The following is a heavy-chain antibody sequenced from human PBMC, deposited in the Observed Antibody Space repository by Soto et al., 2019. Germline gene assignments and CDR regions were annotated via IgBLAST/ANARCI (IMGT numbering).Heavy chain of an antibody. CDR3: ATKGEGTYYYDSSGAFDI. V-gene: IGHV1-24*01. Sequence: ASVKVSCKASGYTFTSYYMHWVRQAPGKGLEWMGGFDPEDGETIYAQKFQGRVTMTEDTSTDTAYMELSSLRSEDTAVYYCATKGEGTYYYDSSGAFDIWGQGTMVTVSS. CDR2: FDPEDGET. D-gene: IGHD3-22*01. J-gene: IGHJ3*02. CDR1: GYTFTSYY.